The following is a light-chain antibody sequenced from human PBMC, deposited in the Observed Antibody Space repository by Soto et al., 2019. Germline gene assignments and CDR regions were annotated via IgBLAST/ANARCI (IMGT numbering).Light chain of an antibody. Sequence: QSVLTQPPSVSGAPGQRVTISCTGNSSNIGAGFDVHWYQQLPGTAPKLLIYGNNNRPSGVPDRFSGSKSGTSASLAITGLQADDEADYYCQSYDTSLSGSWVFGGGTQLTVL. J-gene: IGLJ3*02. CDR2: GNN. CDR1: SSNIGAGFD. V-gene: IGLV1-40*01. CDR3: QSYDTSLSGSWV.